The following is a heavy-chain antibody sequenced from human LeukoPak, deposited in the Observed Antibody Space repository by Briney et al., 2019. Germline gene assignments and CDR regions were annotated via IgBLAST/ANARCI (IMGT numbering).Heavy chain of an antibody. Sequence: GGYLRLSCAASGFTFSSYSMNWVRQAPGKGLEWVSSISSSSSYIYYADSVKGRFTISRDNAKNSLYLQMNSLRAEDTAVYYCATLSGPSPTGLDYWAREPWSPSPQ. CDR1: GFTFSSYS. CDR3: ATLSGPSPTGLDY. D-gene: IGHD3-10*01. J-gene: IGHJ4*02. CDR2: ISSSSSYI. V-gene: IGHV3-21*01.